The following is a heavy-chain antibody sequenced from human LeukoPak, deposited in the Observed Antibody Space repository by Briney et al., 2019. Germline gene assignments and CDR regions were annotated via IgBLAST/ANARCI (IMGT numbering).Heavy chain of an antibody. CDR1: GFTFSSYN. V-gene: IGHV3-30-3*01. CDR2: ISYDGSNQ. D-gene: IGHD3-9*01. CDR3: ARIDILTGYAAVGDC. J-gene: IGHJ4*02. Sequence: GGSLRLSCAASGFTFSSYNMHWVRQAPGKGLEWVALISYDGSNQLYADSVRGRFTIPRDNSKNTLQLQLNSLRVEDTAVYYCARIDILTGYAAVGDCWGQGALVTVSS.